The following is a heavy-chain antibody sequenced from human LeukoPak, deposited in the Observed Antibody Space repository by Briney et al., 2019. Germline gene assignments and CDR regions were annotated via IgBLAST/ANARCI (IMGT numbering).Heavy chain of an antibody. Sequence: SETLSLTCTVSGYSISSGYYWSWIRQPAGKGLEWIGRIYTRGSTDYNPSLKSRVTIALDTSKNELSLRLSSVTAADTAVYYCATDYGGNSDFDYWGQGTLVTVSS. D-gene: IGHD4-23*01. J-gene: IGHJ4*02. CDR1: GYSISSGYY. V-gene: IGHV4-61*02. CDR3: ATDYGGNSDFDY. CDR2: IYTRGST.